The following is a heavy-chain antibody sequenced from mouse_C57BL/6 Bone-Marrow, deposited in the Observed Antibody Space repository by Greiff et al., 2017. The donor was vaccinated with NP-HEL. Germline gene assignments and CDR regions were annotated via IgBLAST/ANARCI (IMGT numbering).Heavy chain of an antibody. CDR1: GYAFSSSW. Sequence: QVQLQQSGPELVKPGASVKISCKASGYAFSSSWMNWVKQRPGKGLEWIGRIYPGDGDTNYNGKFKGKATLTADKSSSTAYMQLSSLTSEDSAVYFCARHHYGSSYWYFDVWGTGTTVTVSS. CDR3: ARHHYGSSYWYFDV. V-gene: IGHV1-82*01. J-gene: IGHJ1*03. CDR2: IYPGDGDT. D-gene: IGHD1-1*01.